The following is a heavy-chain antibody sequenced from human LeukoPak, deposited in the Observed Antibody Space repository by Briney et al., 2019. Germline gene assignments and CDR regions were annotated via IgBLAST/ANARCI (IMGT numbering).Heavy chain of an antibody. J-gene: IGHJ3*02. CDR1: GFTVSSNY. CDR2: IYSGGST. Sequence: GSLRLSCAASGFTVSSNYMSWVRQAPGKGLEWVSVIYSGGSTYYADSVKGRFTISRDNSKNTLYLQMNSLRAEDTAVYYCARDSSGYQGAFDIWGQGTMVTVSS. CDR3: ARDSSGYQGAFDI. D-gene: IGHD3-22*01. V-gene: IGHV3-53*01.